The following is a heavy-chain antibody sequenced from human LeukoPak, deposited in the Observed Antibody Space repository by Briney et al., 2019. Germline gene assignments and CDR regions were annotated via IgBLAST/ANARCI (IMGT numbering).Heavy chain of an antibody. CDR2: IYYSGGT. CDR1: GGSISSYY. D-gene: IGHD2-15*01. J-gene: IGHJ3*02. V-gene: IGHV4-59*01. CDR3: ARDPRCSGGSCYAADAFDI. Sequence: SETLSLTCTVSGGSISSYYWSWIRQPPGKGLEWIGYIYYSGGTNYNPSLKSRVTISVDTSKNQFSLKLSSVTAADTAVYYCARDPRCSGGSCYAADAFDIWGQGTMVTVSS.